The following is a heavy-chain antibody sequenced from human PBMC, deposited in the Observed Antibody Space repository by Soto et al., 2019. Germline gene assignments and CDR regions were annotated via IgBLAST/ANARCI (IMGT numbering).Heavy chain of an antibody. CDR3: VRCGWMGIFRYYALDV. Sequence: EVQLLESGGGLVQPGGSLRISCAASGLTFTSNPMSWVRQAPGKGLEWISSVNHNGAATYYEDSVEGRFTISRDNSKETLYLQLNSLRVEDTGIYYCVRCGWMGIFRYYALDVWGQGTTVTVS. V-gene: IGHV3-23*01. J-gene: IGHJ6*02. D-gene: IGHD3-3*01. CDR1: GLTFTSNP. CDR2: VNHNGAAT.